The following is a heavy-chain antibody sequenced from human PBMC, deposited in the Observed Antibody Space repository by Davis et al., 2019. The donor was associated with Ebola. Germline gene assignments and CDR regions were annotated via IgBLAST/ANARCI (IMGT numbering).Heavy chain of an antibody. D-gene: IGHD5-18*01. CDR2: MNPNSGNT. Sequence: AASVKVSCKASRGTFGSYAISWVRQAPGQGLEWMGWMNPNSGNTGYAQKFQGRVTMTRNTSISTAYMELSSLRSEDTAVYYCARDLGYSYGPASLDWGQGTLVTVSS. V-gene: IGHV1-8*01. CDR3: ARDLGYSYGPASLD. CDR1: RGTFGSYA. J-gene: IGHJ4*02.